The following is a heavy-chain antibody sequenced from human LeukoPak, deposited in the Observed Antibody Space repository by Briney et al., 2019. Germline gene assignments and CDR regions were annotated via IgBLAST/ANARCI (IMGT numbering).Heavy chain of an antibody. D-gene: IGHD3-10*01. Sequence: SETQSLTCTVSGGSISSYYWSWIRQPPGKGLEWIGYIYYSGSTNYNPSLKSRVTISVDTSKNQFSLKLSSVTAADTAVYYCARLYHGSGSYFYYYGMDVWGQGTTVTVSS. J-gene: IGHJ6*02. CDR1: GGSISSYY. CDR2: IYYSGST. V-gene: IGHV4-59*08. CDR3: ARLYHGSGSYFYYYGMDV.